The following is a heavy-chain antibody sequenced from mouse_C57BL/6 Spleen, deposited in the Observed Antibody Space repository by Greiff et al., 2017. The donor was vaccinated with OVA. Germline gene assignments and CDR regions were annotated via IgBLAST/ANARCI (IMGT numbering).Heavy chain of an antibody. Sequence: EVQLVESGEGLVKPGGSLKLSCAASGFTFSSYAMSWVRQTPEKRLEWVAYISSGGDYIYYADTVKGRFTISRDNARNTLYLQMSSLKSEDTAMYYCTREGESYYYGSSFYYFDYWGQGTTLTVSS. CDR1: GFTFSSYA. J-gene: IGHJ2*01. D-gene: IGHD1-1*01. CDR2: ISSGGDYI. CDR3: TREGESYYYGSSFYYFDY. V-gene: IGHV5-9-1*02.